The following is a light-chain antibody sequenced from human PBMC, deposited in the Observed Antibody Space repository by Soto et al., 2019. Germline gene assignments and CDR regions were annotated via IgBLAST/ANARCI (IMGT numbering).Light chain of an antibody. Sequence: MAQSPATLSVSPGEGATLSCRASQSVSTNLAWYQQKPGQAPRLLMYGASTRATGIPARFRGSGSGTIFTLTINSLQSEDFAVYYCLQYDDWHRTFGQGTKVDIK. CDR2: GAS. CDR3: LQYDDWHRT. J-gene: IGKJ1*01. V-gene: IGKV3-15*01. CDR1: QSVSTN.